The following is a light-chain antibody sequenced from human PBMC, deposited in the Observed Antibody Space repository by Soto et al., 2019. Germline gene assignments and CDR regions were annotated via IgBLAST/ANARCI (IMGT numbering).Light chain of an antibody. CDR1: SSDVAAYNF. V-gene: IGLV2-14*01. J-gene: IGLJ1*01. CDR2: DVS. CDR3: SSYTSSGNYD. Sequence: QSVLTQPASVSGSPGQSVAISCTGTSSDVAAYNFVSWYQQHPGKAPKLMVFDVSNRPSGVSNRFSGSKSGNTASLTISGLQVEFEVDYYGSSYTSSGNYDFGPGTKV.